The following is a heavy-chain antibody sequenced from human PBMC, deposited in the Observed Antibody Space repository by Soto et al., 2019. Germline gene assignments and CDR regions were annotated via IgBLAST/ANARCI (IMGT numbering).Heavy chain of an antibody. Sequence: QLQLQESGPGLVKPSETLSLTCTVSGGSISSSSYYWGWIRQPPGKGLEWIGSIYYSGSTYYNPSLKSRVTLCVDPSKNQFYLKRSSVTAADNAVYYCARRESSRSYSSGMDVWGPGTTVTVAS. CDR3: ARRESSRSYSSGMDV. CDR2: IYYSGST. J-gene: IGHJ6*02. V-gene: IGHV4-39*01. CDR1: GGSISSSSYY. D-gene: IGHD6-19*01.